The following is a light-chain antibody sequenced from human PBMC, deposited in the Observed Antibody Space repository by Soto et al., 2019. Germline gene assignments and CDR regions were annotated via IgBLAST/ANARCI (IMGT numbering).Light chain of an antibody. CDR1: SSDVGGYNY. CDR2: EVS. Sequence: QSVLTHPASVSGSPGQSITVSCTGTSSDVGGYNYVSWYQQHPGKAPKLMIYEVSNRPSGVSNRFSGSKSGNTASLTISGLQAEDEADYYCSSYTSSSTPYVVFGGGTKLTVL. J-gene: IGLJ2*01. CDR3: SSYTSSSTPYVV. V-gene: IGLV2-14*01.